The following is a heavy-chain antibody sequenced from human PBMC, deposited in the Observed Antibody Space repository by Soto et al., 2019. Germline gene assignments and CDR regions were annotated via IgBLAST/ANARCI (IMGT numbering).Heavy chain of an antibody. CDR2: IIPIFGTA. CDR3: ARGGDFWCGYRNSQTYGMDV. CDR1: GGTFSSYA. J-gene: IGHJ6*02. D-gene: IGHD3-3*01. Sequence: QVQLVQSGAEVKKPGSSVKVSCKASGGTFSSYAISWVRQAPGQGLEWMGGIIPIFGTANYAQNFQGRVTITADKSTGISYMELGSLSSEDRSVYYCARGGDFWCGYRNSQTYGMDVWGQGTTVTVSS. V-gene: IGHV1-69*06.